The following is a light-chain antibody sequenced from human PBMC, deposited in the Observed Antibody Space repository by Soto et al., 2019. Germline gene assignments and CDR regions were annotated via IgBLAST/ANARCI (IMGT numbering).Light chain of an antibody. CDR1: SGHSSYA. Sequence: QLVLIQSPSASASLGASVKLTCTLSSGHSSYAIAWHQQQPEKGPRYLMKVNSDGSHSKGDRIPDRFSGSSSGAERYLTVSSLQSEDEADYYCQTWGTGIVVFGGGTKVTVL. CDR3: QTWGTGIVV. V-gene: IGLV4-69*01. J-gene: IGLJ2*01. CDR2: VNSDGSH.